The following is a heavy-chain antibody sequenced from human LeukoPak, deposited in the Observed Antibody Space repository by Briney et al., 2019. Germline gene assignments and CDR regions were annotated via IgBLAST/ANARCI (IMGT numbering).Heavy chain of an antibody. CDR1: GYRFTSYY. D-gene: IGHD3-22*01. V-gene: IGHV1-46*01. J-gene: IGHJ3*02. CDR2: INPSDGST. Sequence: GASVKVSCKASGYRFTSYYMHWVRQAPGQGLEWMGIINPSDGSTSYAQRFQGRVTLTRDTSTSTVYMELSSLRSEDTAVYYCARGGNYYYDRGGYNDAFDIWGQGTMVTVSS. CDR3: ARGGNYYYDRGGYNDAFDI.